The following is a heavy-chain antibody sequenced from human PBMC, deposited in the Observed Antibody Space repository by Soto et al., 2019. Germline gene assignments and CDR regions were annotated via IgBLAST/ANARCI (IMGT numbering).Heavy chain of an antibody. Sequence: QVQLAQSGAEVKKPGSSVKVSCKASEGTFSRFPISWVRQAPGQGLEWMGGILPLSGTPNYGQKFQGTVTISADKSTSTVYMEVSSLRSGDTAVYYCAREGKYGRSDAFDIWGQGTMVTVAS. V-gene: IGHV1-69*06. D-gene: IGHD3-10*01. CDR2: ILPLSGTP. J-gene: IGHJ3*02. CDR3: AREGKYGRSDAFDI. CDR1: EGTFSRFP.